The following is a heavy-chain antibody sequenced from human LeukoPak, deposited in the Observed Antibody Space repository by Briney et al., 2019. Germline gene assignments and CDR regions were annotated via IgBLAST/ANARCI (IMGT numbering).Heavy chain of an antibody. CDR1: GGCFSGYY. V-gene: IGHV4-34*01. CDR3: ARGGYYDILTPRSKDAFDI. CDR2: LNRSGRT. J-gene: IGHJ3*02. Sequence: SETLSLTCAVYGGCFSGYYWSWIRQPPGKGREWLGELNRSGRTIYSPSLKSLVNISVDSAKNQYSLRLSSVTAADTAVYYCARGGYYDILTPRSKDAFDIWGQGTMVTVSS. D-gene: IGHD3-9*01.